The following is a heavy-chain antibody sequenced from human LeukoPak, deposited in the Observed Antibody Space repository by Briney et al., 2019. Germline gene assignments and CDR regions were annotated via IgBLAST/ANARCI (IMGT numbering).Heavy chain of an antibody. CDR1: GFTFSSYA. Sequence: GGSLRLSCAASGFTFSSYAMHWVRQAPGKGLEWVAVISYDGSNKYYADSVKGRFTISRDNSKNTLYLQMNSLRAEDTAVYYCARDFTLRGWFDYAFDIWGQGTMVTVSS. CDR2: ISYDGSNK. V-gene: IGHV3-30-3*01. D-gene: IGHD6-19*01. CDR3: ARDFTLRGWFDYAFDI. J-gene: IGHJ3*02.